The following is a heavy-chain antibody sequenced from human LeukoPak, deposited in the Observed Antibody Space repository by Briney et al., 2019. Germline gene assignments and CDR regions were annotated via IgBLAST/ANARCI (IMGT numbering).Heavy chain of an antibody. J-gene: IGHJ4*02. V-gene: IGHV1-2*02. Sequence: ASVKVSCKASGYTFTGYYMHWVRQAPGQGLEWMGWINPNSGGTNYAQKFQGRVTMTRDASISTAYMELSRLRSDDTAVYYCARDWVYCSSTSCYDWGQGTLVTVSS. CDR3: ARDWVYCSSTSCYD. CDR2: INPNSGGT. D-gene: IGHD2-2*01. CDR1: GYTFTGYY.